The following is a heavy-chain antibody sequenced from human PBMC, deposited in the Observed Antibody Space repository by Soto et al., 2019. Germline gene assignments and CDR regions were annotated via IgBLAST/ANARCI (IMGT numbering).Heavy chain of an antibody. CDR2: INPSGGST. CDR1: GYTFTSYY. CDR3: ASRSIVKGISKGEIDY. J-gene: IGHJ4*02. D-gene: IGHD1-20*01. V-gene: IGHV1-46*01. Sequence: ASVKVSCKASGYTFTSYYMHWVRQAPGQGLEWMGIINPSGGSTSYAQKFQGRVTMTRDTSTSTVYMELSSPRSEDTAVYYCASRSIVKGISKGEIDYWGQGTLVTVSS.